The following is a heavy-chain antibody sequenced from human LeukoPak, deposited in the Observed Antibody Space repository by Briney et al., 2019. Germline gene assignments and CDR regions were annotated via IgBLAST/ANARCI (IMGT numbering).Heavy chain of an antibody. CDR3: ARDNSVGDNAWWFDP. V-gene: IGHV1-46*01. Sequence: ASVKVSCKASGYTFTSYYMHWVRQAPGQGLGWMGLINPTGGSTGYAQKLQGRVTITRDMSTSTDYMELSSLRSEDTAIYYCARDNSVGDNAWWFDPWGQGTLVTVSS. CDR1: GYTFTSYY. CDR2: INPTGGST. J-gene: IGHJ5*02. D-gene: IGHD1-26*01.